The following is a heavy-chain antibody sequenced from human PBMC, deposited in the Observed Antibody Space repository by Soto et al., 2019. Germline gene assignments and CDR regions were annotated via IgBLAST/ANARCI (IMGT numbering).Heavy chain of an antibody. CDR1: GFTFSNAW. CDR2: IKSKTDGGTT. J-gene: IGHJ6*02. D-gene: IGHD3-9*01. CDR3: TTLGWYYDILTGYYGGGCMDV. Sequence: EVQLVESGGGLVKPGGSLRLSCAASGFTFSNAWMNWVRQAPGKGLEWVGRIKSKTDGGTTDYAAPVKRRFTISRDDSKNTLYLQMNSLKTGDTAVYYCTTLGWYYDILTGYYGGGCMDVWGQGTTVTVSS. V-gene: IGHV3-15*07.